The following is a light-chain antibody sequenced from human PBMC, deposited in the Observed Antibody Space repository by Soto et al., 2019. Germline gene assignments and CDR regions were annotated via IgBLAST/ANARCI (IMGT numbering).Light chain of an antibody. J-gene: IGKJ5*01. CDR1: QGIXSL. CDR2: AQS. Sequence: IVVTQSAATLSVSPGESATLSCRASQGIXSLFAWSEQKPGQSPRLLGSAQSTRAAGIPARFSGSGSGTDFTLTLSSLQSEYFALSFCQQYNNWPPSTFGHGTRLEI. V-gene: IGKV3-15*01. CDR3: QQYNNWPPST.